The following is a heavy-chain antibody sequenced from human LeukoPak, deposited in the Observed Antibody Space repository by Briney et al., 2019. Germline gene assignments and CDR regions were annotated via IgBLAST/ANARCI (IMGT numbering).Heavy chain of an antibody. Sequence: GGSLRLSCAASGFTFSSYSMNWVRQAPGKGLEWVSSISSSSSYIYYADSVKGRFTISRDNAKNSLYLQMNSLRAEDTAVYYCARRSRGVTDDFDYWGQGTLVTVSP. D-gene: IGHD3-10*01. CDR1: GFTFSSYS. CDR3: ARRSRGVTDDFDY. J-gene: IGHJ4*02. CDR2: ISSSSSYI. V-gene: IGHV3-21*01.